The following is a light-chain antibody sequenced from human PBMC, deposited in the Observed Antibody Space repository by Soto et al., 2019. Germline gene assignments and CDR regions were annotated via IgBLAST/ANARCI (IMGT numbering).Light chain of an antibody. V-gene: IGLV2-14*03. Sequence: QSVLAQPASVSGSPGKSITISCTGTSSGVGGFNYVSWYQQHLGKAPKLRIYDVTNRPSGVSYRFSGSKSGNTASLTISGLQAEDEADYYCNSYTSSSTYVFGTGTKVTVL. CDR3: NSYTSSSTYV. CDR1: SSGVGGFNY. CDR2: DVT. J-gene: IGLJ1*01.